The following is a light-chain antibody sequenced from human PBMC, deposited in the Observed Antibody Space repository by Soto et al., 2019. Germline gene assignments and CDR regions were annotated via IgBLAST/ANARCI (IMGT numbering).Light chain of an antibody. V-gene: IGKV1-39*01. Sequence: IQMTQSPSSLSASIGDSVTITCRASQTIIRYLNWYQQKPGKAPRLLINAASNLQSGVPSRFRGSGSATDFTLTITSLQPEDVATYYCPQSYTTPRTFGQGTKVEIQ. J-gene: IGKJ1*01. CDR3: PQSYTTPRT. CDR1: QTIIRY. CDR2: AAS.